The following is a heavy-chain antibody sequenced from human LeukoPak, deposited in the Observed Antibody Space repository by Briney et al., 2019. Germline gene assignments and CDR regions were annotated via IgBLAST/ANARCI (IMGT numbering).Heavy chain of an antibody. CDR2: IYYSGSI. Sequence: SETLSLTCTVSGGSISSGGYYWSWIRQHPGKGLEWIGYIYYSGSIYYNPSLKSRVTISVDTSKNQFSLKLSSVTAADTAVYYCARTGYSSSYDYYYYGMDVWGQGTTVTVSS. CDR1: GGSISSGGYY. CDR3: ARTGYSSSYDYYYYGMDV. J-gene: IGHJ6*02. V-gene: IGHV4-31*03. D-gene: IGHD6-6*01.